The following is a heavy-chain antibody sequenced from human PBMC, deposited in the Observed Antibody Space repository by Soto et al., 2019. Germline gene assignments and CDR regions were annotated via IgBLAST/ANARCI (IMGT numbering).Heavy chain of an antibody. V-gene: IGHV3-23*01. CDR3: AKDQRYTILGLDGAFDI. J-gene: IGHJ3*02. CDR2: ISGSGGST. CDR1: GFTFRSYA. D-gene: IGHD3-3*01. Sequence: GESLKISCAASGFTFRSYAMSWVRQAPGKGLEWVSAISGSGGSTYYADSVKGRFTISRDNSKNTLYLQMNSLRAEDTAVYYCAKDQRYTILGLDGAFDIWGQGTMVTVSS.